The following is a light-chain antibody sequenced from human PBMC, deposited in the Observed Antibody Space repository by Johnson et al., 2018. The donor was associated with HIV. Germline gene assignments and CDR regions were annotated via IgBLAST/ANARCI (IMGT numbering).Light chain of an antibody. J-gene: IGLJ1*01. V-gene: IGLV1-51*01. CDR3: GAWDTSLSAGV. Sequence: QAVLTQPPSVSAAPGQTVTISCSGSSSNIGNNYVSWYQQLPGTAPKLLIYDNNKRPSGIPDRFSGSKSGTSATLGITGLQTGDEADYYCGAWDTSLSAGVFGPGTQVSVL. CDR1: SSNIGNNY. CDR2: DNN.